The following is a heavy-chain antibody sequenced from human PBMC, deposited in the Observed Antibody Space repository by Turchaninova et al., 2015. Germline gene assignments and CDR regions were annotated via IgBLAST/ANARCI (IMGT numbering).Heavy chain of an antibody. D-gene: IGHD4-11*01. CDR2: SRDKANGYTT. CDR1: GFSFSDHY. V-gene: IGHV3-72*01. Sequence: GGGLVQPGGSLRLSCAASGFSFSDHYMDWVRQAPGKGLEWVGRSRDKANGYTTEYAASVQGRFTISRDDSKNSLYLEMNSLKTEDTAVYFCVRVGYYNNRGWFDSWGQGTQVTVSS. J-gene: IGHJ5*01. CDR3: VRVGYYNNRGWFDS.